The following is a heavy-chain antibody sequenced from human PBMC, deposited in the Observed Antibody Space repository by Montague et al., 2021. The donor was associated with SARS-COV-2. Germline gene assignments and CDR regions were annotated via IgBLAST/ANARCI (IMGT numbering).Heavy chain of an antibody. CDR1: GFTFSSYG. J-gene: IGHJ6*02. CDR2: IWYDGSNK. V-gene: IGHV3-33*01. CDR3: ARVASYYYGMDV. Sequence: SLRLSCAASGFTFSSYGMHRVRQAPGKGLEWVAVIWYDGSNKYYADSVKGRFTISRDNSKNTLYLQMNSLRAEDTAVYYCARVASYYYGMDVWGQGTTVTVSS.